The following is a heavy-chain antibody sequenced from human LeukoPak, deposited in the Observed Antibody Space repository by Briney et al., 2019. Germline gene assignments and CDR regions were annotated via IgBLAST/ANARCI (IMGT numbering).Heavy chain of an antibody. Sequence: SQTLSLTCAISGDSVSSNSASWTWIRQSPSRGLEWLGRTYYRSKWNSDYAESVKSRITINPDTSKNQFSLHLNSVTPEDTAVYYCARDPDSSYEWGPFDPWGQGTLVTVSS. D-gene: IGHD1-26*01. CDR3: ARDPDSSYEWGPFDP. J-gene: IGHJ5*02. CDR1: GDSVSSNSAS. V-gene: IGHV6-1*01. CDR2: TYYRSKWNS.